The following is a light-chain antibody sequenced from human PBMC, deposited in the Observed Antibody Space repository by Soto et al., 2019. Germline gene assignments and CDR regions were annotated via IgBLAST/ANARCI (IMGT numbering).Light chain of an antibody. Sequence: EIVLTQSPGTLSLSPGERATLSCRASQSVNSNYLAWYQQKPGQAPRLLIYGASSRATGVPNRFSGSGSGTDFTVTISILEPEDFAVYYCHQYGLSPRHPFGQRTKLEIK. V-gene: IGKV3-20*01. CDR1: QSVNSNY. CDR2: GAS. CDR3: HQYGLSPRHP. J-gene: IGKJ2*01.